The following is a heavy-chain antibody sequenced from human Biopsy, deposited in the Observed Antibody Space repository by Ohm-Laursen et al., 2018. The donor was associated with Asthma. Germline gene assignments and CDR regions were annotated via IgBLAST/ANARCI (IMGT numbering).Heavy chain of an antibody. J-gene: IGHJ6*02. Sequence: ASVKVSCKASGYTFIGCHIHWMRQAPGQGLEWMGRINPNSGGTNYAQKFQGRVTMTRDTSISTAYMEVSRLRSDDTAVYYCARDTYGGNAAYYYGMDVWGQGTTVTVSS. CDR3: ARDTYGGNAAYYYGMDV. D-gene: IGHD4-23*01. CDR2: INPNSGGT. V-gene: IGHV1-2*06. CDR1: GYTFIGCH.